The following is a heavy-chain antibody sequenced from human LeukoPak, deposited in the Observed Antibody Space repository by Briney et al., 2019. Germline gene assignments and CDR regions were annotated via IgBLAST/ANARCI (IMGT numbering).Heavy chain of an antibody. D-gene: IGHD3-10*01. CDR2: VNQDGTEK. V-gene: IGHV3-7*01. CDR1: GFTFTTYW. CDR3: VKVAKYYYGSETYYFFEH. J-gene: IGHJ4*02. Sequence: GESLRLSCAASGFTFTTYWMAWVRQFPGKGLEWVANVNQDGTEKYSVDSVKGRFTISRDNAKNSLYLQMNSLRVEDTAIYYCVKVAKYYYGSETYYFFEHWGQGTPVTASS.